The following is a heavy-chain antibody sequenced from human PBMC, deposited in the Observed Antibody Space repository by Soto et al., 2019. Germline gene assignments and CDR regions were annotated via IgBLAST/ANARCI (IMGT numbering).Heavy chain of an antibody. CDR3: ARGRKGYSSSWYVD. J-gene: IGHJ4*02. Sequence: SETLSLTCTVSGGSISNTSYYWGWVRQPPGKGLEWIGHIYYGGTSYSNPSLEGRVSLSVDTSKNQFSLDLSSVTAADTAVYYCARGRKGYSSSWYVDWGQGTLVTVSS. CDR2: IYYGGTS. CDR1: GGSISNTSYY. V-gene: IGHV4-39*01. D-gene: IGHD6-13*01.